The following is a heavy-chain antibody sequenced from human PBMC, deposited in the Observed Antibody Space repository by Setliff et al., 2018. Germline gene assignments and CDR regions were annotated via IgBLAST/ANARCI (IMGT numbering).Heavy chain of an antibody. CDR3: ARAPLPLDIVVVVAATPLEYYYYMDV. CDR1: GYTFTNYG. J-gene: IGHJ6*03. V-gene: IGHV1-18*01. Sequence: ASVKVSCKASGYTFTNYGISWVRQAPGQGLEWMEWISAYNGNTNYAQKLQGRVTMTTDTSTSTAYMELRSLRSDDTAVYYCARAPLPLDIVVVVAATPLEYYYYMDVWGKGTTVTVSS. CDR2: ISAYNGNT. D-gene: IGHD2-15*01.